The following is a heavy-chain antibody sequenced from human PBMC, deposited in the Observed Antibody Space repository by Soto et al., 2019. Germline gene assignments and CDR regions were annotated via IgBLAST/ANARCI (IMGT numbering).Heavy chain of an antibody. V-gene: IGHV1-69*02. D-gene: IGHD2-21*02. CDR1: GGTFSSYT. Sequence: SVKVSCKASGGTFSSYTISWVRQAPGQGLEWMGRTIPNLGITNYAQKFQGRVTMTTDTSTSTAYMELRSLRSDDTAVYYCARCGGDCYSIGLWRQGTLDTVSS. J-gene: IGHJ4*02. CDR2: TIPNLGIT. CDR3: ARCGGDCYSIGL.